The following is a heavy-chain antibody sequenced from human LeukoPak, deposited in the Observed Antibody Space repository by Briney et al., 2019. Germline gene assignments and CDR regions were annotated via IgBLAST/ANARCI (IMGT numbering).Heavy chain of an antibody. J-gene: IGHJ5*02. CDR3: ARGAVTTFWSNWFDP. D-gene: IGHD3-3*01. V-gene: IGHV3-64*01. CDR1: GFTFSSYG. Sequence: PGGSLRLSCAASGFTFSSYGMHWVRQAPGKGLEYVSAISSNGGSTYYANSVKGRFTISRDNSKNTLYLQMGSLRAEDMAVYYCARGAVTTFWSNWFDPWGQGTLVTVSS. CDR2: ISSNGGST.